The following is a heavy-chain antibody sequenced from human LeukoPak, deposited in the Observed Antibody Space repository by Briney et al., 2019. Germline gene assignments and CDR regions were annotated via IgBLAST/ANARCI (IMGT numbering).Heavy chain of an antibody. D-gene: IGHD3-10*01. V-gene: IGHV1-8*01. CDR1: EYTFTSYD. J-gene: IGHJ6*02. CDR2: MNPNSGNT. CDR3: AMSEMSELLWFGELSSRAPYYYGMDV. Sequence: GASVKVSCKASEYTFTSYDINWVRQATGQGLEWMGWMNPNSGNTGYAQKFQGRVTMTRNTSISTAYMELSSLRSEDTAVYYCAMSEMSELLWFGELSSRAPYYYGMDVWGQGTTVTVSS.